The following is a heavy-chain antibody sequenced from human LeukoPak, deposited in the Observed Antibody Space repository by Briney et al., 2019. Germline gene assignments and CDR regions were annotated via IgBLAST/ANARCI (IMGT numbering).Heavy chain of an antibody. CDR2: IYYSGST. V-gene: IGHV4-39*01. D-gene: IGHD6-19*01. Sequence: PSETLSLTCTVCGGSISSSIYYWGWIRQPPGKGLEWIGSIYYSGSTYYNPSLKSRVTISVDTSKNQFSLKLSSVTAADTAVYYCAASTSGWYVDYFDNWGQGTLVTVSS. J-gene: IGHJ4*02. CDR1: GGSISSSIYY. CDR3: AASTSGWYVDYFDN.